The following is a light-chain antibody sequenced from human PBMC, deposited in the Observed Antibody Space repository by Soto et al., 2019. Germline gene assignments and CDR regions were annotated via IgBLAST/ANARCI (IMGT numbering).Light chain of an antibody. CDR3: SSWTSSATQV. CDR1: SSDVGGYSF. Sequence: SALTQPASVSGSPGQSITISCTGTSSDVGGYSFVSWYQQHPGKVPKLIIYEVNNRPAGVSNRFSGSKSGNTASLTISGLQAEDEADYYCSSWTSSATQVLGGGTKVTVL. V-gene: IGLV2-14*01. J-gene: IGLJ3*02. CDR2: EVN.